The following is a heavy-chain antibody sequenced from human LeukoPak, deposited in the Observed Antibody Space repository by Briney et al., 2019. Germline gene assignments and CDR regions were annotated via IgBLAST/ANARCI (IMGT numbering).Heavy chain of an antibody. V-gene: IGHV1-2*02. CDR1: GYTFTGYY. CDR3: ARDRGDLYCSGGSCYYEY. J-gene: IGHJ4*02. CDR2: INPNSGGT. Sequence: ASVKVSCKASGYTFTGYYMHWVRQAPGQGLEWMGWINPNSGGTNYAQKFQGRVTMTRDTSISTAYMELSRLRSDDTAVYYCARDRGDLYCSGGSCYYEYWGQGTLVTVSS. D-gene: IGHD2-15*01.